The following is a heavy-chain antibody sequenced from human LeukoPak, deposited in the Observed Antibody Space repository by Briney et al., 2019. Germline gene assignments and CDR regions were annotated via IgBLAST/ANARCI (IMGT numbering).Heavy chain of an antibody. CDR2: INYSGST. CDR3: ARAVPYYYFWSSYYLNWFDP. Sequence: SETLSLTCTVSGGSISSTSYYWGWIRQPPGKGLEWVGRINYSGSTNYNPSLKSRVTISVDTSKNQFSLKLSSVTAADTAVYYCARAVPYYYFWSSYYLNWFDPWGQGTLVTVSS. J-gene: IGHJ5*02. V-gene: IGHV4-39*07. D-gene: IGHD3-3*01. CDR1: GGSISSTSYY.